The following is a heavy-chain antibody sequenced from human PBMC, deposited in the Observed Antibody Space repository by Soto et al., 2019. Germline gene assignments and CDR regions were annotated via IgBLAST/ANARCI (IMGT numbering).Heavy chain of an antibody. CDR3: ARVAVPAAILVGGHFDY. CDR1: GGSFSGYY. Sequence: QVQLQQWGAGLLKPSETLSLTCAVYGGSFSGYYWSWIRQPPGKGLEWIGEINHSGSTNYNPSLKSRVTTSVDTSKNQFSLKLSSVTAADTAVYYCARVAVPAAILVGGHFDYWGQGTLVTVSS. CDR2: INHSGST. V-gene: IGHV4-34*01. J-gene: IGHJ4*02. D-gene: IGHD2-2*01.